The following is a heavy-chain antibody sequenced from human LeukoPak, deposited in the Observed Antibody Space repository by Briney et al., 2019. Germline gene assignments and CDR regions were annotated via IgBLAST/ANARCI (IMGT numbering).Heavy chain of an antibody. D-gene: IGHD3-22*01. V-gene: IGHV3-7*03. CDR2: IKQDGSEK. Sequence: GGSLRLSCAASGFTFSSYWMSWVRQAPGKGLEWVANIKQDGSEKYYADSVKGRFTISRDNAKNSLYLQMNSLRAEDTALYYCAKAYDSSGYYADDAFDIWGQGTMVTVSS. CDR3: AKAYDSSGYYADDAFDI. CDR1: GFTFSSYW. J-gene: IGHJ3*02.